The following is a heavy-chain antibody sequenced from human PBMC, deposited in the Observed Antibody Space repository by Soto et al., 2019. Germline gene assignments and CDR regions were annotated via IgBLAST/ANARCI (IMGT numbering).Heavy chain of an antibody. J-gene: IGHJ5*02. V-gene: IGHV6-1*01. CDR2: TYYRSKWYN. CDR3: ARGVSSGWYELEWFDP. D-gene: IGHD6-19*01. Sequence: QVQLQQSGPGLVKPSQTLTLTCAIAGDSVSSNSAAWNWIRQSASRGLEWLGRTYYRSKWYNDYAVSVKRRITINPDTSKNQFSLQLSSVTPEATAVYYCARGVSSGWYELEWFDPWGQGTLVTVSS. CDR1: GDSVSSNSAA.